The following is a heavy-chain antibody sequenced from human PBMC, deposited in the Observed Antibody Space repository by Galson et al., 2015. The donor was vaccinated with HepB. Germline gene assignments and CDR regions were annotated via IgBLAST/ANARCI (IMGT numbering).Heavy chain of an antibody. J-gene: IGHJ4*02. Sequence: SLRLSCAASGFTFSSYAMHWVRQAPGKGLEYVSAISSNGGSTYYADSVKGRFTISRDNSKNTLYLQMSSLRAEDTAVYYCARGGCSGGSCYSYYFDYWGQGTLVTVSS. CDR3: ARGGCSGGSCYSYYFDY. CDR1: GFTFSSYA. CDR2: ISSNGGST. V-gene: IGHV3-64D*06. D-gene: IGHD2-15*01.